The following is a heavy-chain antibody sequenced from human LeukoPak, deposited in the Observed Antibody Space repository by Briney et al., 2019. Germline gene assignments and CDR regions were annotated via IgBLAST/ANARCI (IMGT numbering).Heavy chain of an antibody. Sequence: SVKVSCKASGGTFSSYATSWVRQAPGQGLEWMGRIIPILGIANYAQKFQGRVTITADKSTSTAYMELSSLRSEDTAVYYCAVVVISPRNYYFDYWGQGTLVTVSS. CDR3: AVVVISPRNYYFDY. J-gene: IGHJ4*02. CDR2: IIPILGIA. V-gene: IGHV1-69*04. D-gene: IGHD3-22*01. CDR1: GGTFSSYA.